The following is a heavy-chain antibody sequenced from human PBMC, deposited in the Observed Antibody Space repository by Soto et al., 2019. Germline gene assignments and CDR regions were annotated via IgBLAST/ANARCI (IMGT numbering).Heavy chain of an antibody. CDR2: INHSGIT. V-gene: IGHV4-34*01. J-gene: IGHJ4*02. CDR1: GGSFSGYY. CDR3: AVGPRIWLAGGGY. D-gene: IGHD6-19*01. Sequence: QVLLEQWGAGLLKPSETLSLTCAVYGGSFSGYYWTWIRQPPGRGLEWLGEINHSGITDYNPSLKSRVSISIDTSKNQFSLKLNSVTAADTAGYYWAVGPRIWLAGGGYWGQGTLVTVSS.